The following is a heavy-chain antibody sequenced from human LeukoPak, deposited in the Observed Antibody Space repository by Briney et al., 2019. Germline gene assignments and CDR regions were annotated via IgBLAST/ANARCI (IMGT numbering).Heavy chain of an antibody. J-gene: IGHJ4*02. CDR3: ARDGSLPDY. CDR1: GFTVSSNY. CDR2: IYSGGNT. D-gene: IGHD2-15*01. Sequence: PGGSLRLSCAASGFTVSSNYMTWVRQAPGKGLEWVSVIYSGGNTYYADSVKGRFTTSRDNAKNTLYLQMNSLRADDTAVYYCARDGSLPDYWGQGTLVTVSS. V-gene: IGHV3-66*01.